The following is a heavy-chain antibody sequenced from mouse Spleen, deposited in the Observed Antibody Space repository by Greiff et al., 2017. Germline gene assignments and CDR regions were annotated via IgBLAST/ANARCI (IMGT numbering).Heavy chain of an antibody. CDR1: GYTFTSYD. V-gene: IGHV1-85*01. Sequence: QVQLQQSGPELVKPGASVKLSCKASGYTFTSYDINWVKQRPGQGLEWIGWIYPRDGSTKYNEKFKGKATLTVDTSSSTAYMELHSLTSEDSAVYFCARNGGYYYDGSYGWFAYWGQETLVTVSA. CDR2: IYPRDGST. CDR3: ARNGGYYYDGSYGWFAY. D-gene: IGHD1-1*01. J-gene: IGHJ3*01.